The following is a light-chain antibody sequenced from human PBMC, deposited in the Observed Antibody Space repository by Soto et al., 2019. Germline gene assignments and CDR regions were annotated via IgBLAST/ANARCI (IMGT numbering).Light chain of an antibody. V-gene: IGLV2-11*01. CDR1: SSDVGAYNY. J-gene: IGLJ1*01. CDR2: DVN. CDR3: CSYAGDYRYV. Sequence: QSALTQPRSVSGSPGQSVTISCTGSSSDVGAYNYASWYQQHPGTAPKLMIHDVNKRPSGVPDRCSGSKSGNTASLTISGLQAEDEADYYGCSYAGDYRYVFGTGTKVTVL.